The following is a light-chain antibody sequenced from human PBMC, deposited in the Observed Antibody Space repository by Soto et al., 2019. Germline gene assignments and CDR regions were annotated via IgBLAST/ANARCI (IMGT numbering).Light chain of an antibody. CDR2: NVS. V-gene: IGLV2-14*01. CDR3: ASYTSSSTRV. Sequence: QSALTQPASVSGSPGQSITISCTGTSSDVGGYNYVSWYQQHAGKAHQLMIYNVSNRPSVVSNRFSGSKSGNTASLTISVLPAEDEAYYYGASYTSSSTRVFGGGTKLTVL. J-gene: IGLJ2*01. CDR1: SSDVGGYNY.